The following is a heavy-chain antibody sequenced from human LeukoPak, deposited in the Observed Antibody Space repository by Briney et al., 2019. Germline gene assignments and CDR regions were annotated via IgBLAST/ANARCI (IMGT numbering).Heavy chain of an antibody. D-gene: IGHD3-22*01. J-gene: IGHJ6*03. Sequence: GGSLRLSCAASGFTFISYAMSWVRQAPGKGLEWVSAISGSGGSTYYADSVKGGFTISRYNSKSTLYLQMNSLRAEDTAVYYCAKSYYDSSGDYYYYMDVWGKGTTVTVSS. CDR2: ISGSGGST. CDR1: GFTFISYA. V-gene: IGHV3-23*01. CDR3: AKSYYDSSGDYYYYMDV.